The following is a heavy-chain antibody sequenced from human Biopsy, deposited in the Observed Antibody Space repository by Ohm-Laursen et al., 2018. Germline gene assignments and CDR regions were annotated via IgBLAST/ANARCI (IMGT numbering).Heavy chain of an antibody. CDR3: GRAVRNQLLTDP. CDR1: GYTFTSYD. Sequence: ASVKVSCKASGYTFTSYDITWVRQASAQGPEWIGWLNPVSGNSNFGQKFRGRVTVTSDTSISTAYMELSGLTSDDTATYYCGRAVRNQLLTDPWGQGTLVTVTS. V-gene: IGHV1-8*01. D-gene: IGHD1-7*01. CDR2: LNPVSGNS. J-gene: IGHJ5*02.